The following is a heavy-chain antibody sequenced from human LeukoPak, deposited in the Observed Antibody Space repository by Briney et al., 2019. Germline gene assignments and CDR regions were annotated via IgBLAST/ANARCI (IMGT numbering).Heavy chain of an antibody. D-gene: IGHD3-22*01. CDR2: INPNSGGT. V-gene: IGHV1-2*02. J-gene: IGHJ3*02. Sequence: ASVKVSCKASGYTFTSYAMNWVRQAPGQGLEWVGWINPNSGGTNYAQNFQGRVTMTRDTSITTAYMELSRLRSDDTAVYYCARVLRGITMILVVDAFDIWGQGTGVTVSS. CDR3: ARVLRGITMILVVDAFDI. CDR1: GYTFTSYA.